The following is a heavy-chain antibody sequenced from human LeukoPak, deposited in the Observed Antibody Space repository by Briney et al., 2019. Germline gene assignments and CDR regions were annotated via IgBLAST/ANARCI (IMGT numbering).Heavy chain of an antibody. CDR3: ARLLTGDAFDI. V-gene: IGHV4-38-2*01. CDR2: IYHSGST. Sequence: PLEPLSLTCAVSGYSISSGYYWGWIRQPPGKGLEWIGCIYHSGSTYYNPSLKSRVTISVDTYKTQFFLKLSSVTAADTAVYYCARLLTGDAFDIWGQGTMVTVSS. J-gene: IGHJ3*02. CDR1: GYSISSGYY. D-gene: IGHD7-27*01.